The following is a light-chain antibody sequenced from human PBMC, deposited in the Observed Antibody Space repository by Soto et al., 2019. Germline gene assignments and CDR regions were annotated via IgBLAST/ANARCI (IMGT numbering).Light chain of an antibody. J-gene: IGLJ2*01. V-gene: IGLV2-8*01. CDR2: EVS. Sequence: QSALTQPPSASGSPGQSVTISCTGTSSDVGGYNYVSWYQQHPGKAPKLMIYEVSKRPSGVPDRFSGSKSGNTASLTVSGLQAEDEADYYCSSYAGSNNSPGIFGGGTKVTVL. CDR3: SSYAGSNNSPGI. CDR1: SSDVGGYNY.